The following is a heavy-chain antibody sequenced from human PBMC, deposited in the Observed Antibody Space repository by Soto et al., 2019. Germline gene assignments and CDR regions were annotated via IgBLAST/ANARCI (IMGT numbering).Heavy chain of an antibody. CDR3: ARVGITGTIDS. D-gene: IGHD1-7*01. Sequence: PXETLSLTCAVSGGPISSYYWSWIRQPPGKGLEWIGYIYYSGSTNYNPSLKSRVTISVDTSKNQFSLKLSSVTAADTAVYYCARVGITGTIDSWGQGTLVTVSS. J-gene: IGHJ4*02. CDR1: GGPISSYY. CDR2: IYYSGST. V-gene: IGHV4-59*01.